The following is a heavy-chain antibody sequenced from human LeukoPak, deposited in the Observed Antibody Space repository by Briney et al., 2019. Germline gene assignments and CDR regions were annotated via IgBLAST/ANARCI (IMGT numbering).Heavy chain of an antibody. CDR1: GFSFSSYA. CDR3: ARDGDSYGYFDY. CDR2: ISGSGGST. Sequence: GGSLRLSCAASGFSFSSYAMSWVRQAPGKGLEWVSGISGSGGSTYYADSVKGRFTISRDNSKNTLYVQMNSLRAEDTAVYYCARDGDSYGYFDYWGQGTLVTVSS. D-gene: IGHD5-18*01. V-gene: IGHV3-23*01. J-gene: IGHJ4*02.